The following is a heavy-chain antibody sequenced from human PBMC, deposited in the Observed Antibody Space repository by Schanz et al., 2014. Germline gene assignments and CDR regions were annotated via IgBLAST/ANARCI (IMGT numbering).Heavy chain of an antibody. CDR2: ISNDGSIK. CDR3: ARGTDWNLHY. CDR1: GFTFSSYG. D-gene: IGHD1-1*01. J-gene: IGHJ4*02. V-gene: IGHV3-30*19. Sequence: QVQLVESGGGVVQPGRSLRLSCAASGFTFSSYGMHWVRQAPGKGLEWVALISNDGSIKYYADSVKGRFTMSRDNSKNTLYLQMNSLRADDTAVYYCARGTDWNLHYWGQGALVTVSS.